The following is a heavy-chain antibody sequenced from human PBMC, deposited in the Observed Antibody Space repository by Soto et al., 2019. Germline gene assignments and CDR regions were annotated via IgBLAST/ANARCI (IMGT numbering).Heavy chain of an antibody. CDR3: AGRDGHNRRKAPYYYYYYGMNV. V-gene: IGHV3-23*01. J-gene: IGHJ6*02. Sequence: LRLSCVASGFNFSYNAMSWVRQAPGKGLQWVSTISGSGEKTYYADSVKGRFTISSDRSKNTLYLQMNSLTAEDTAVYYCAGRDGHNRRKAPYYYYYYGMNVWGQGTTVTVSS. D-gene: IGHD2-15*01. CDR1: GFNFSYNA. CDR2: ISGSGEKT.